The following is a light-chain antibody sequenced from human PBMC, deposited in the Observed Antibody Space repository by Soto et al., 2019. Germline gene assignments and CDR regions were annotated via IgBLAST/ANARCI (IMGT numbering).Light chain of an antibody. Sequence: QSVLTHPPSTSGTPWHRVTISFSGSSSNIGSNTVNWYQHLPGTAPKLLIYSNNQRPSGVPDRFSGSKSGTSASLAVSGLQSEDEADYYCAAWDGSLRGYVFGTGTKVTVL. CDR2: SNN. J-gene: IGLJ1*01. CDR3: AAWDGSLRGYV. V-gene: IGLV1-44*01. CDR1: SSNIGSNT.